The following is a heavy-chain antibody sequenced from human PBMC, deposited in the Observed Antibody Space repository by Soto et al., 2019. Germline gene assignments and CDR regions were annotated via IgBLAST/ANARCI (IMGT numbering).Heavy chain of an antibody. V-gene: IGHV3-23*01. CDR2: ISGSGGST. J-gene: IGHJ6*02. CDR1: GFTFSSYA. Sequence: EVQLLESGGGLVQPGGSLRLSCAASGFTFSSYAMSWVRQAPGKGLEWVSAISGSGGSTYYADSVKGRFTISRDNSKNTLYLQMNSLRAEDTAVYYCAKDGRGSGWTHYYYGMDVWGQGTTVTVSS. CDR3: AKDGRGSGWTHYYYGMDV. D-gene: IGHD6-19*01.